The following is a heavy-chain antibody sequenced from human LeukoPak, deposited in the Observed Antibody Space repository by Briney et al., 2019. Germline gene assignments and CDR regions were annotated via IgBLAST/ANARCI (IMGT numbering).Heavy chain of an antibody. Sequence: GGSLRLSCAASGFSFSSYALSWVRQAPGKGLEGVSAISGSGISTYYADSVRGRFTISRDNSKNTLYLQMNSLRAGDTAVYYCAKGPLVVGAIPFDYWGQGTLVTVSS. CDR3: AKGPLVVGAIPFDY. D-gene: IGHD1-26*01. V-gene: IGHV3-23*01. J-gene: IGHJ4*02. CDR2: ISGSGIST. CDR1: GFSFSSYA.